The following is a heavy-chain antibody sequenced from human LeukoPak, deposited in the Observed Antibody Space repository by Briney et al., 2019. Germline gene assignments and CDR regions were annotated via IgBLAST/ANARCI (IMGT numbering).Heavy chain of an antibody. J-gene: IGHJ3*02. V-gene: IGHV4-59*01. Sequence: SSETLSLTCTVSGGSISSYYWSWIRQPPGKGLEWIGYIYYSGSTNYNPSLKSRVTISVDTSKNQFSLKLSSVTAADTAVYYCARDQLDAFDIWGQGTMVTVSS. CDR2: IYYSGST. CDR1: GGSISSYY. CDR3: ARDQLDAFDI. D-gene: IGHD1-1*01.